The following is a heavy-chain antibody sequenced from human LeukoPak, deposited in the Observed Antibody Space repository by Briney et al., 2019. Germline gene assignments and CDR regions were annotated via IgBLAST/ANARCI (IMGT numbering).Heavy chain of an antibody. D-gene: IGHD6-25*01. CDR1: GGSISSSSYY. CDR3: ARGSGLGLDV. Sequence: SETLSLTCTVSGGSISSSSYYWGWIRQPPGKGLEWIGNLYYTGNTHYKSSLKSRLTISVDTSGNQFSLKLSSMTAADTAVYYCARGSGLGLDVWGQGTTVTVSS. J-gene: IGHJ6*02. CDR2: LYYTGNT. V-gene: IGHV4-39*01.